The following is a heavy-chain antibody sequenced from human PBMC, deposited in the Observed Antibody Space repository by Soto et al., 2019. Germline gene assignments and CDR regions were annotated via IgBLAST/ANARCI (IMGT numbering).Heavy chain of an antibody. CDR3: ARAGQLRYNWNYGFDY. D-gene: IGHD1-7*01. Sequence: WETLSLTGAVYGGSVSGYYWSWIRQPPGKGLEWIGEINHSGSTNYNPSLKSRVTISVDTSKNQFSLKLSSVTAADTAVYYCARAGQLRYNWNYGFDYWGQGTLVTVSS. CDR2: INHSGST. CDR1: GGSVSGYY. J-gene: IGHJ4*02. V-gene: IGHV4-34*01.